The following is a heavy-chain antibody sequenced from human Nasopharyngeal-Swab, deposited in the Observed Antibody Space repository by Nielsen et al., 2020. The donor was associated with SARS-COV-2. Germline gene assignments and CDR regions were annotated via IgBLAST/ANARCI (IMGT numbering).Heavy chain of an antibody. CDR3: AREAATRPTNWFDP. V-gene: IGHV3-7*01. Sequence: VRQAPGKGLEWVANIKQDGSEKYYVDSVKGRFTISRDNAKNSLYLQMNSLRAEDTVVYYCAREAATRPTNWFDPWGQGTLVTVSS. CDR2: IKQDGSEK. J-gene: IGHJ5*02. D-gene: IGHD2-15*01.